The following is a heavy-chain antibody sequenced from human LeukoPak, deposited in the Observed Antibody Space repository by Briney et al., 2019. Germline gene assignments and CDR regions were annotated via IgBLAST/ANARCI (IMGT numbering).Heavy chain of an antibody. CDR1: GGTFSRNV. J-gene: IGHJ4*02. Sequence: SVKVSCKASGGTFSRNVISWVRQAPGQGLEWMGGIIPIFGTTNYAQKFQGRVTITADESTSTVFMDLSSPGSEDTAVYYCARGRFGDISFDYWGQGTLVTVSS. CDR3: ARGRFGDISFDY. CDR2: IIPIFGTT. D-gene: IGHD3-10*01. V-gene: IGHV1-69*01.